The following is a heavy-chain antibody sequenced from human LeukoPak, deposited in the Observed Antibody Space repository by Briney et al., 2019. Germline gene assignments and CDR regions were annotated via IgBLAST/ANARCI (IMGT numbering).Heavy chain of an antibody. CDR1: GGSISSYY. Sequence: SETLSLTCAVSGGSISSYYWSWIRQPPGKGLEWIGYTYYRGSTNYNTSLKSRVTISLDTSKNQFSLELNSVTAADTAVYYCARDAGDDYDYYYGVDVWGKGTTVTVSS. D-gene: IGHD3-10*01. V-gene: IGHV4-59*01. CDR2: TYYRGST. J-gene: IGHJ6*04. CDR3: ARDAGDDYDYYYGVDV.